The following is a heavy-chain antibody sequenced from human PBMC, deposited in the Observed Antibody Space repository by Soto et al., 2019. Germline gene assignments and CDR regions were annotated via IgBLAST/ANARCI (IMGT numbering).Heavy chain of an antibody. CDR3: ARAGLGLAFDS. CDR1: GDSMNNNNW. Sequence: QVQLQESGPGLVKPSGTLSLTCAVSGDSMNNNNWWSWVRQSPRKGLEWIAEIYNSGATNYNPSLQSRVTISIDTSEKQFSLKLNSVTAADTAVYYCARAGLGLAFDSWGQGALVTVSS. V-gene: IGHV4-4*02. J-gene: IGHJ5*01. D-gene: IGHD6-19*01. CDR2: IYNSGAT.